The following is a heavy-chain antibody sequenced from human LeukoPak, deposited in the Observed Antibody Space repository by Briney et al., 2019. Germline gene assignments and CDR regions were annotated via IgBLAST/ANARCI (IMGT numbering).Heavy chain of an antibody. CDR1: GGSFSGYY. V-gene: IGHV4-34*01. D-gene: IGHD1-26*01. CDR3: ARGREGGAFDI. J-gene: IGHJ3*02. CDR2: INHSGST. Sequence: PSETLSLTCAVYGGSFSGYYWSWIRQPPGKGLEWIGEINHSGSTNYNPSLKSRVTISVDTSKNQFSLKLSSVTAADTAVYYCARGREGGAFDIWGQGTMVTVSS.